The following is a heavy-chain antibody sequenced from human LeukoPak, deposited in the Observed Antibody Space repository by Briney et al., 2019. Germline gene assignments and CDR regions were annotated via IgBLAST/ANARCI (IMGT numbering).Heavy chain of an antibody. CDR2: IYSCGST. CDR1: GFTVSSNY. CDR3: ANSGYSYGVWYFDY. D-gene: IGHD5-18*01. Sequence: PGGSLRLSCAASGFTVSSNYMSWVRQAPGKGLEWVSVIYSCGSTYYADSVKGRFTISRDNSKNTLYLQMNSLRAEDTAVYYCANSGYSYGVWYFDYWGQGTLVTVSS. J-gene: IGHJ4*02. V-gene: IGHV3-53*01.